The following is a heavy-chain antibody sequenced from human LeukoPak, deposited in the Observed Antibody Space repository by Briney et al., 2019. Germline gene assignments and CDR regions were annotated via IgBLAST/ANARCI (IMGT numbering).Heavy chain of an antibody. V-gene: IGHV1-2*02. D-gene: IGHD2-2*02. CDR1: GYPFTGYY. Sequence: ASVKVSCKASGYPFTGYYMHWVRQAPGQGLEWMGWINPNSGGTNYAQKFQGRVTMTRDTSISTAYMELSRLRSDDTAVYYCARDVARMEFIGYRSSTSCYKRVSWFDPWGQGTLVTVSS. CDR3: ARDVARMEFIGYRSSTSCYKRVSWFDP. CDR2: INPNSGGT. J-gene: IGHJ5*02.